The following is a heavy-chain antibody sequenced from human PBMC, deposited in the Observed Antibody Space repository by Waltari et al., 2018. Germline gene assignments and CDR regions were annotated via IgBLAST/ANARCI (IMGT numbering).Heavy chain of an antibody. Sequence: QVQLVESGGGVVQPGGSLRLSCAASGFTFSSYGMHWVRQAPGKGLEWVAFIRYDGSNKYYADSVKGRFTISRDNSKNTLYLQMNSLRAEDTAVYYCAKDEYSSSSDTDLDYWGQGTLVTVSS. V-gene: IGHV3-30*02. D-gene: IGHD6-6*01. CDR2: IRYDGSNK. J-gene: IGHJ4*02. CDR3: AKDEYSSSSDTDLDY. CDR1: GFTFSSYG.